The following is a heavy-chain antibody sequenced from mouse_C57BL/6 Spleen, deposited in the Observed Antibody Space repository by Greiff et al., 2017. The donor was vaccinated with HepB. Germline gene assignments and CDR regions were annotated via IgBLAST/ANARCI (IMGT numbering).Heavy chain of an antibody. CDR1: GYAFSSSW. CDR3: ARWDYYGSRGLAY. Sequence: VQLQQSGPELVKPGASVKISCKASGYAFSSSWMNWVKQRPGKGLEWIGRIYPGDGDTNYNGKFKGKATLTADKSSSTAYMQLSSLTSEDSAVYVCARWDYYGSRGLAYWGQGTLVTVSA. CDR2: IYPGDGDT. D-gene: IGHD1-1*01. V-gene: IGHV1-82*01. J-gene: IGHJ3*01.